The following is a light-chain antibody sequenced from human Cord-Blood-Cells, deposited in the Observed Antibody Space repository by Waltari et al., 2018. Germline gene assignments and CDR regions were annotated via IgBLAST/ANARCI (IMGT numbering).Light chain of an antibody. J-gene: IGKJ2*01. Sequence: DIVLAQTPLSLSVTPGQPASISCKSSQSLLHSDGKTYLYWYLQKPGQSPQRLIYEVSRRFSGVPDRFSGSGSGTDFTLKISRVEAEDVGVYYCMQGIHLPYTFGQGTKLEIK. CDR3: MQGIHLPYT. CDR1: QSLLHSDGKTY. V-gene: IGKV2-29*02. CDR2: EVS.